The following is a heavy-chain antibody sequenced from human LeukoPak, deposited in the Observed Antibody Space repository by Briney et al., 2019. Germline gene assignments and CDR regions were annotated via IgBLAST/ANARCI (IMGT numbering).Heavy chain of an antibody. CDR3: ARDALTGYYPYYFDY. Sequence: GGSLRLSCAASGFTFSSYSMNLVRQAPGKGLEWVSSISSSSSYIYYADSVKGRFTISRDNAKNSLYLQMNSLRAEGTAVYYCARDALTGYYPYYFDYWGQGTLVTVSS. CDR2: ISSSSSYI. V-gene: IGHV3-21*01. J-gene: IGHJ4*02. CDR1: GFTFSSYS. D-gene: IGHD3-9*01.